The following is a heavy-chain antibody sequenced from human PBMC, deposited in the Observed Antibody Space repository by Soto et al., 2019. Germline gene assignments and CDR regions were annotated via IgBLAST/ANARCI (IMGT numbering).Heavy chain of an antibody. Sequence: QITLKESGPTLVKPTQTLTLTCTFSGFSLSTSGVGVGWIRQPPGKALEWLAVIYWDDDKRYSPSLKSRLTITKDTSKNQVVLTITNMDPVDTGTYYCAHRRPAAMDVWGQGTTVTVSS. CDR2: IYWDDDK. CDR1: GFSLSTSGVG. V-gene: IGHV2-5*02. J-gene: IGHJ6*02. CDR3: AHRRPAAMDV.